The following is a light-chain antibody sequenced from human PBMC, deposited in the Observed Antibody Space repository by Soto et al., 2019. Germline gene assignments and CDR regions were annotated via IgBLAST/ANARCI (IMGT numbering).Light chain of an antibody. V-gene: IGKV3-11*01. CDR1: QSISYS. CDR3: QQRFSWPRT. J-gene: IGKJ1*01. CDR2: DAS. Sequence: EIVLTQSPATLSLSPGERGTLSCRASQSISYSLAWYQQKPGQAPRLLIYDASNRATGIPARFSGSGSGTDFTLTISSLELEDFAVYYCQQRFSWPRTFGQGTKVEIK.